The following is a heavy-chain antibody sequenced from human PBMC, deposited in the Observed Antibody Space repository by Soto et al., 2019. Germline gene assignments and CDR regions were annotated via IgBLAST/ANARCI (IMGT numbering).Heavy chain of an antibody. V-gene: IGHV4-31*03. CDR1: GGSISSGCYY. CDR2: IYYSGST. J-gene: IGHJ4*02. D-gene: IGHD3-22*01. Sequence: SETLSLTCTVSGGSISSGCYYWSWIRQHPGKGLEWIGYIYYSGSTYYNPSLKSRVTISVDTSKNQFSLKLSSVTAADTAVYYCARSKGYYDSSGYSSFDYSGQGTLVTVSS. CDR3: ARSKGYYDSSGYSSFDY.